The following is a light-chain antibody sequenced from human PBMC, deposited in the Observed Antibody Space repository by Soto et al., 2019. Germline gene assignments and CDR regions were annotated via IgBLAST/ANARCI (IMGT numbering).Light chain of an antibody. Sequence: EIVLTQSPGTLSLSPGERATLSCRASQSVSNNYLAWYQQKPGQAPRLLINGASSRVTGIPDRFSGSGSGTDFTLTISRLEPEDIAVYYCQQYGSSPGTFGQGTKVEIK. V-gene: IGKV3-20*01. J-gene: IGKJ1*01. CDR2: GAS. CDR1: QSVSNNY. CDR3: QQYGSSPGT.